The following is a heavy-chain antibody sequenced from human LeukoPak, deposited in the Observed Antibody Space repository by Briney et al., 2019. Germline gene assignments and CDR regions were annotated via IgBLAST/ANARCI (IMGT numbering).Heavy chain of an antibody. CDR3: ARVRPGYYDSSGYNNWFDP. V-gene: IGHV4-39*01. CDR2: IYYSGST. J-gene: IGHJ5*02. Sequence: SETLSLTCTVSGGSISSSSYYWGWIRQPPGKGLEWIGSIYYSGSTYYNPSLKSRVTISVDTSKNQFSLKLSSVTAADTAVYYCARVRPGYYDSSGYNNWFDPWGQGTLVTVSS. CDR1: GGSISSSSYY. D-gene: IGHD3-22*01.